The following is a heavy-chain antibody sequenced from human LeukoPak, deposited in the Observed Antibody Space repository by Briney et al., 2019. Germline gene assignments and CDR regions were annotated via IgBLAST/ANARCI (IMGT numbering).Heavy chain of an antibody. V-gene: IGHV3-23*01. CDR3: AKDVNSSGYYLGFDY. J-gene: IGHJ4*02. D-gene: IGHD3-22*01. Sequence: GGSLRLSCAASGFTFSTYAMSWVRQAPGKGLEWVTTISGGGDKQYADHVEGRFTVSRDDSKNTLYLQMNSLRAEDTALYYCAKDVNSSGYYLGFDYWGQGTLVTVSS. CDR2: ISGGGDK. CDR1: GFTFSTYA.